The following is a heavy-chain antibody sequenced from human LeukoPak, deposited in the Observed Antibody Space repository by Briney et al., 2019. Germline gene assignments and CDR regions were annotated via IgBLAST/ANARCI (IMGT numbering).Heavy chain of an antibody. CDR1: GYTFTSYD. CDR2: MNPNSGNT. D-gene: IGHD6-6*01. J-gene: IGHJ4*02. V-gene: IGHV1-8*01. CDR3: AREGGSSRYFDY. Sequence: ASVKVSCKASGYTFTSYDINWVRQATGQGLEWMGWMNPNSGNTGYAQKFQGRVTMTRNTSISTAYMELSSLRSEDTAVYYRAREGGSSRYFDYWGQGTLVTVSS.